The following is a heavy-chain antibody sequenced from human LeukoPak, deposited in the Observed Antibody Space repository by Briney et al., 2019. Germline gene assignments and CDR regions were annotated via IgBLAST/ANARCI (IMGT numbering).Heavy chain of an antibody. Sequence: GGSLRLSCAVSGFTFKKYAIHWVRQAPGRGLEWVAFISWDGNTKYYADSVKGRFTISRDNSQNTLDLQMNSLRAEDTAVYYCAREHIVAVGAFDIWGQGTMVTVSS. CDR3: AREHIVAVGAFDI. V-gene: IGHV3-30-3*01. D-gene: IGHD2-21*01. CDR2: ISWDGNTK. J-gene: IGHJ3*02. CDR1: GFTFKKYA.